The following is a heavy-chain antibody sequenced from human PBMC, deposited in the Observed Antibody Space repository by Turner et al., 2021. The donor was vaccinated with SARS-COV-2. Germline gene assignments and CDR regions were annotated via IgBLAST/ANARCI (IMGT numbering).Heavy chain of an antibody. Sequence: QVQLVESGGGVVQPGRSLRLSCAASGFTFSRYGINWVRQAPGKGLEWVAVTSDDGSNKYYAYSVKGRFTISRDNSKNTLYLQMNSLRAEDTAVYYCAKQQGLYSNPMYYFDYWGQGTLVTVSS. CDR1: GFTFSRYG. CDR2: TSDDGSNK. D-gene: IGHD4-4*01. J-gene: IGHJ4*02. V-gene: IGHV3-30*18. CDR3: AKQQGLYSNPMYYFDY.